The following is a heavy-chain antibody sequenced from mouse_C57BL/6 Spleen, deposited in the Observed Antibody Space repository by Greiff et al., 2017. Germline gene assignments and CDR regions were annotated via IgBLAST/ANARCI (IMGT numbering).Heavy chain of an antibody. CDR1: GFNIKDDY. CDR2: IDPENGDT. D-gene: IGHD4-1*01. J-gene: IGHJ1*03. CDR3: TTLTGTLGYFDV. V-gene: IGHV14-4*01. Sequence: VQLQQSGAELVRPGASVKLSCTASGFNIKDDYMPWVKQRPEQGLEWIGWIDPENGDTEYASKFQGKATITADTSSNTAYLQLSSLTSEDTAVYYCTTLTGTLGYFDVWGTGTTVTVSS.